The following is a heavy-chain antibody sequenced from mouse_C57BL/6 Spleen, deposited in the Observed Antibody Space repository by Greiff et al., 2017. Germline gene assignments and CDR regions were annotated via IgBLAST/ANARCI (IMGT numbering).Heavy chain of an antibody. CDR2: IDPSDSET. D-gene: IGHD1-1*01. V-gene: IGHV1-52*01. CDR1: GYTFTSYW. Sequence: QVQLQQPGAELVRPGSSVKLSCKASGYTFTSYWMHWVKQRPIQGLEWIGNIDPSDSETHYNQKFKDKATLTVDKSSSTAYMQLSSLTSEDSAVYYCARENYYGSSPWLAYWGQGTLVTVSA. J-gene: IGHJ3*01. CDR3: ARENYYGSSPWLAY.